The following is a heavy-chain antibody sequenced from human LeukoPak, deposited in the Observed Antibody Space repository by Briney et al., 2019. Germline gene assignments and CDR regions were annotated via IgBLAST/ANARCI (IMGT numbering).Heavy chain of an antibody. J-gene: IGHJ6*04. CDR1: GFTFSDYY. V-gene: IGHV3-11*05. Sequence: GGSLRLSCAASGFTFSDYYMSWIRQAPGKGLEWVSYISSSSSYTNYADSVKGRFTISRDNAKNSLYLQMNSLRAEDTAVYYCARGRGVRGVNYYYYGMDVWGEGTTVTVSS. CDR2: ISSSSSYT. CDR3: ARGRGVRGVNYYYYGMDV. D-gene: IGHD3-10*01.